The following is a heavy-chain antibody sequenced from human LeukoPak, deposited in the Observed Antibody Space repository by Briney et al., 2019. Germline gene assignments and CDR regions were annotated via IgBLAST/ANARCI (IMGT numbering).Heavy chain of an antibody. Sequence: GSLRLSCAASGFTFSSYWMHWVRQAPGKGLVWVSRINSDGSSITYADSVKGRFTISRDNAKNTLYLQMNSLRVEDTAVYYCAREGRVSGYDFDCWGQGTLVTVSS. V-gene: IGHV3-74*03. CDR2: INSDGSSI. CDR3: AREGRVSGYDFDC. D-gene: IGHD5-12*01. CDR1: GFTFSSYW. J-gene: IGHJ4*02.